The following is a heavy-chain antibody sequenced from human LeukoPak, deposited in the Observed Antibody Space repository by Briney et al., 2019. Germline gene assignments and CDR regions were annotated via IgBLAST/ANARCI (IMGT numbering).Heavy chain of an antibody. CDR2: IYPNNGAT. CDR3: ARDGPAQMVDFDY. CDR1: GYTFSGTGWY. D-gene: IGHD3-10*01. J-gene: IGHJ4*02. Sequence: ASVKVSCTASGYTFSGTGWYLYWLRQAPGQGLECVGWIYPNNGATAYAQKFQGRVAMTRDTSITTAYMELSRLRPDDTAVYYCARDGPAQMVDFDYWGQGTLVTVSS. V-gene: IGHV1-2*02.